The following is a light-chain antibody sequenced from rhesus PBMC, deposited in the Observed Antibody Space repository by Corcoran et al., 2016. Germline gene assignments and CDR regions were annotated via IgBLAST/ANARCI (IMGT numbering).Light chain of an antibody. J-gene: IGKJ1*01. CDR2: KAS. CDR1: QSISSW. Sequence: DIQMTQSPSSLSASVGDTVTITCRASQSISSWLAWYQQKQGKAPKLLIYKASSVQSGVPSRFSGSGYGTDFTLTISSLESEDFATYYCQQYSSSPWTFGQGTKVEIK. CDR3: QQYSSSPWT. V-gene: IGKV1-22*01.